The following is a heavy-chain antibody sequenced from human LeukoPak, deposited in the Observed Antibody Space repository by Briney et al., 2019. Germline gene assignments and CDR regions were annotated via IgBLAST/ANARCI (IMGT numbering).Heavy chain of an antibody. CDR2: YYYSGKT. CDR3: ATTVSGYVSSWPEYFQH. CDR1: GVSISNYY. Sequence: SETLSLTCNVSGVSISNYYWSWIRQPPGKGLEWIGYYYYSGKTNYNPSLKSRVTISADTSKNQFSLRLFSVTASDTAVYYCATTVSGYVSSWPEYFQHWGQGTLMTVSS. D-gene: IGHD6-13*01. J-gene: IGHJ1*01. V-gene: IGHV4-59*08.